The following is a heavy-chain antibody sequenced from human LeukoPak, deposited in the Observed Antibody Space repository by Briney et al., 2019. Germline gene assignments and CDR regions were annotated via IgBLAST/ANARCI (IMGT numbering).Heavy chain of an antibody. Sequence: SVKVSCKASGGTFSSYAISWVRQAPGQGLEWMGGIIPIFGTANYAQKFQGRVTITADESTSAAYMELRSLRSDDTAVYYCARVGPHRKMATTRYHFDYWGQGTLVTVSS. CDR2: IIPIFGTA. V-gene: IGHV1-69*13. CDR1: GGTFSSYA. CDR3: ARVGPHRKMATTRYHFDY. J-gene: IGHJ4*02. D-gene: IGHD5-24*01.